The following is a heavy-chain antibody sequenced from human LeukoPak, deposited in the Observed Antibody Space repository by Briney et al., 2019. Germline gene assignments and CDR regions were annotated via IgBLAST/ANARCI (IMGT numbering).Heavy chain of an antibody. V-gene: IGHV1-46*01. CDR1: GYTFTSYY. Sequence: ASVKVSCKASGYTFTSYYMHWVRQAPGQGLEWIGIINPSGGSTSYAQKFQGRVTMTRDTSTSTVYMELSSLRSEDTAVYYCARVARQGGWYAHLLFYWGQGTLVTVSS. CDR2: INPSGGST. J-gene: IGHJ4*02. CDR3: ARVARQGGWYAHLLFY. D-gene: IGHD6-19*01.